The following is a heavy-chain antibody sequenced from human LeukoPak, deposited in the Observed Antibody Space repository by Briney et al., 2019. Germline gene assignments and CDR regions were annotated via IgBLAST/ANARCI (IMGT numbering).Heavy chain of an antibody. D-gene: IGHD4-17*01. CDR3: AQTTSLNY. CDR2: ISDGGGNT. J-gene: IGHJ4*02. Sequence: GGSLRLSCAAPGFTFNIYPMTWVRQAPGKGLAWVAAISDGGGNTYYSDSVKGRFTISRDNSKNTLYLQMSSLRAEDTAIYYCAQTTSLNYWGQGNLVTVSS. V-gene: IGHV3-23*01. CDR1: GFTFNIYP.